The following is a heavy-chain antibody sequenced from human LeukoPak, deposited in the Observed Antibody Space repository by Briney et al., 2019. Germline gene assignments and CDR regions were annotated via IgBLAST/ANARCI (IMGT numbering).Heavy chain of an antibody. Sequence: SETLSLTCAVYGGSFSGYYWSWIRQPPGKGLEWIGEINHSGSTNYNPSLKSRATISVDTSKNQFSLKLSSVTATDTAVYYCAGRDTAMVIDYWGEGTLVTVSS. V-gene: IGHV4-34*01. CDR1: GGSFSGYY. D-gene: IGHD5-18*01. CDR3: AGRDTAMVIDY. J-gene: IGHJ4*02. CDR2: INHSGST.